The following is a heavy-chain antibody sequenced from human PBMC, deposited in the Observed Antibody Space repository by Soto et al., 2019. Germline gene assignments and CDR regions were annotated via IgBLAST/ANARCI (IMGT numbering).Heavy chain of an antibody. V-gene: IGHV1-69*04. CDR1: GGTFSSYT. CDR2: IIPILGIA. Sequence: SVKVSCKASGGTFSSYTISWVRQAPGQGLEWMGRIIPILGIANYAQKFQGRVTITADKSTSTAYMELSSLRSEDTAVYYCARELPNCSGGSCYPPRYNWFDPWGQGTLVTVSS. CDR3: ARELPNCSGGSCYPPRYNWFDP. J-gene: IGHJ5*02. D-gene: IGHD2-15*01.